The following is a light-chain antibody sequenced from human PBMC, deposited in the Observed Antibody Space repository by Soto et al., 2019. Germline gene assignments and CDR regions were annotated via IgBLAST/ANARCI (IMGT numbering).Light chain of an antibody. Sequence: QSVLTQPASVSGSPGQSITISCTGTSSDVGAYDYVSWYQQNPGKAPKLIISEVSDRPSGVPDRFSGSKSGNTASLTVSGLQAEDEADYYCSSYGGSNNLVFGGGTKLTVL. CDR3: SSYGGSNNLV. CDR2: EVS. V-gene: IGLV2-8*01. J-gene: IGLJ2*01. CDR1: SSDVGAYDY.